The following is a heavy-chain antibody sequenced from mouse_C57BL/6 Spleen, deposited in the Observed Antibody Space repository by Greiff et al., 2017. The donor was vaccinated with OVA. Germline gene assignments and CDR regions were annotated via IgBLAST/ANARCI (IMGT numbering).Heavy chain of an antibody. CDR3: ARGAYSNYPFAY. CDR2: INPNNGGT. D-gene: IGHD2-5*01. CDR1: GYTFTDYN. J-gene: IGHJ3*01. Sequence: EVKLMESGPELVKPGASVKMSYKASGYTFTDYNMHWVKQSHGKSLEWIGYINPNNGGTSYNQKFKGKATLTVNKSSSTAYMELRSLTSEDSAVYYCARGAYSNYPFAYWGQGTLVTVSA. V-gene: IGHV1-22*01.